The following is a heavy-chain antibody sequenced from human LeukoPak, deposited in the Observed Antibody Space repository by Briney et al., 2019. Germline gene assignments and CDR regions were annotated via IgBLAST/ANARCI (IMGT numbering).Heavy chain of an antibody. J-gene: IGHJ4*02. CDR2: IYYSGST. D-gene: IGHD3-10*01. CDR3: ARVAPPSLWPTDY. V-gene: IGHV4-61*01. CDR1: GGSISSGTNY. Sequence: SETPSLTCIVSGGSISSGTNYWGWIRHPPGKGLEWIRSIYYSGSTTYNPSLKSRVTISVDTSKNQFSLKLSSVTAADTAVYYCARVAPPSLWPTDYWGQGTLVTVSS.